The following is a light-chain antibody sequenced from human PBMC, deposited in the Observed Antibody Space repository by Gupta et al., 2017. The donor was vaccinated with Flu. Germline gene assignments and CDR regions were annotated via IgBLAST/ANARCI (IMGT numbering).Light chain of an antibody. Sequence: GLLSLSPGDRATLSCRANQSISSRYLAWYQQKPGQAPRLLIYGASSRATGMPDRFSGSGAGTDFTLTISRLEPEDFAVYYCQQFGSSPRTFGQGTKVEIK. CDR3: QQFGSSPRT. CDR2: GAS. V-gene: IGKV3-20*01. CDR1: QSISSRY. J-gene: IGKJ1*01.